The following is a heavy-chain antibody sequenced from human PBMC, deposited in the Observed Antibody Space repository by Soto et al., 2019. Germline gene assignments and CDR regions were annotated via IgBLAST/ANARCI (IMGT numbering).Heavy chain of an antibody. CDR2: FYSGGST. V-gene: IGHV4-59*01. D-gene: IGHD6-19*01. J-gene: IGHJ4*02. Sequence: PXETLSLTCTVSGCSISSYYWSWIRQPPGKGLEWIGYFYSGGSTSYNPSLKSRITISVDTSKNQFSLNLRSVTAADTAVYYCARDGDSSGWYPNFDLWGQGTLVTVSS. CDR1: GCSISSYY. CDR3: ARDGDSSGWYPNFDL.